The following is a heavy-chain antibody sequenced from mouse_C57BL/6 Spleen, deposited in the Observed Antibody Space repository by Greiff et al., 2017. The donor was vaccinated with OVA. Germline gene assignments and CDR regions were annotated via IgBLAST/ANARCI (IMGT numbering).Heavy chain of an antibody. CDR3: ARAGAYYSNRYWYFDV. J-gene: IGHJ1*03. D-gene: IGHD2-5*01. Sequence: VQLQQSGAELVRPGTSVKMSCKASGYTFTNYWIGWAKQRPGHGLEWIGDIYPGGGYTNYNEKFKGKATLTADKSSSTAYMQFSSLTSEDSAIYYCARAGAYYSNRYWYFDVWGTGTTVTVSS. CDR1: GYTFTNYW. V-gene: IGHV1-63*01. CDR2: IYPGGGYT.